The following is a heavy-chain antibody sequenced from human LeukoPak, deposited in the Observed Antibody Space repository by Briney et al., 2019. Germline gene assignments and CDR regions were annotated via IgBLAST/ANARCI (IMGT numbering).Heavy chain of an antibody. CDR3: ARVAFRSSSYISGIDY. V-gene: IGHV3-53*01. J-gene: IGHJ4*02. D-gene: IGHD6-6*01. Sequence: GGSLRLSCAASGFTVSSNYMSWGRQAPGMGLEWVSVIYSGGSTYYADSVKGRFTISRDNSKNTLYLQMNSLRGEDTAVYYCARVAFRSSSYISGIDYWGQGTLVTVSS. CDR1: GFTVSSNY. CDR2: IYSGGST.